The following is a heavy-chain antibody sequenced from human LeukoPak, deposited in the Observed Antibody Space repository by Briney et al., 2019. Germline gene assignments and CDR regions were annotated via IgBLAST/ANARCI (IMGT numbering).Heavy chain of an antibody. CDR2: HSSSYI. D-gene: IGHD6-13*01. CDR3: ARVLYSSSWEHVGGFDY. CDR1: GITFRCYN. J-gene: IGHJ4*02. Sequence: GALRLSCAAPGITFRCYNMKWVRPAPGKGLGWGSSHSSSYIYYADSVKGRFTISRDNAKNSLYLQMNSLRAEDTAVYYCARVLYSSSWEHVGGFDYWGQGTLVTVSS. V-gene: IGHV3-21*01.